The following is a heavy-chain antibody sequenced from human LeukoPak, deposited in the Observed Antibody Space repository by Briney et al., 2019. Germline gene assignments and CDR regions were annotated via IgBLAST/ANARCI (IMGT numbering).Heavy chain of an antibody. Sequence: SVKVSCKASGGTFSSYAISWVRQAPGQGLEWMGGIVPIFGAANYAQKFQGRVTITADESTSTAYMELSSLRSEDTAVYYCARYYSGWYYFDYWGQGTLVTVSS. CDR3: ARYYSGWYYFDY. CDR1: GGTFSSYA. V-gene: IGHV1-69*13. CDR2: IVPIFGAA. J-gene: IGHJ4*02. D-gene: IGHD6-19*01.